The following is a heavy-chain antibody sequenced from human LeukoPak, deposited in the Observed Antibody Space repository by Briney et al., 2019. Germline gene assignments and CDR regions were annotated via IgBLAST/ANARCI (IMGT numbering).Heavy chain of an antibody. D-gene: IGHD3-10*01. CDR1: GFTFSSYS. J-gene: IGHJ3*02. V-gene: IGHV3-21*04. Sequence: PGGSLRLSCAASGFTFSSYSMNWVRQAPGKGLEWVSSISSSSSYIYYADSVEGRFTISRDNAKDSLYLQMNSLRAEDTAVYYCARQVYRGLLWFGEYLNCDAFDIWGQGTMVTVSS. CDR3: ARQVYRGLLWFGEYLNCDAFDI. CDR2: ISSSSSYI.